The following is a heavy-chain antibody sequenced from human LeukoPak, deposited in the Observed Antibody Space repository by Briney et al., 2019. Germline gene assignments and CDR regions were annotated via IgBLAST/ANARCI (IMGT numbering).Heavy chain of an antibody. V-gene: IGHV3-21*01. D-gene: IGHD5-12*01. Sequence: GGSLRLSCAASGFTFSSYSMNWVRQAPGKGLEWVSSISSSSSYIYYADSVKGRFTISRDNAKNSLYLQMNSLRAEDTAVYYCARVKEASAFDIWGQGTMATVSS. CDR3: ARVKEASAFDI. J-gene: IGHJ3*02. CDR1: GFTFSSYS. CDR2: ISSSSSYI.